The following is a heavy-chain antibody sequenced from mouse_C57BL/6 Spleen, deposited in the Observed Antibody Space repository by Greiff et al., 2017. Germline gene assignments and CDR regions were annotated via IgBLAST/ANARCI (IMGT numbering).Heavy chain of an antibody. D-gene: IGHD1-1*02. CDR3: ARIYGHEGFAY. J-gene: IGHJ3*01. V-gene: IGHV3-6*01. CDR2: ISYDGSN. CDR1: GYSITSGYY. Sequence: EVKLLESGPGLVKPSQSLSLTCSVTGYSITSGYYWNWIRKFPGNKLEWMGYISYDGSNNYNPSLKNRISITRDTSKNQFFLKLNSVTTEDTATYYCARIYGHEGFAYWGQGTLVTVSA.